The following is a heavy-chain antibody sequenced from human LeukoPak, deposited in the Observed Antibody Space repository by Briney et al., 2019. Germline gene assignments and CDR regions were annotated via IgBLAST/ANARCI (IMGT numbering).Heavy chain of an antibody. D-gene: IGHD3-22*01. CDR3: AREYYDSSGLKYAFDI. CDR1: GYSFTDYY. CDR2: IDPDTGGT. Sequence: ASVKVSCKASGYSFTDYYLHWVRQAPGQGFEWMGCIDPDTGGTKFAQKFQGGVTMTRDTSVSTAYMELSSLRSDDTAVYYCAREYYDSSGLKYAFDIWGQGTMVTVSS. J-gene: IGHJ3*02. V-gene: IGHV1-2*02.